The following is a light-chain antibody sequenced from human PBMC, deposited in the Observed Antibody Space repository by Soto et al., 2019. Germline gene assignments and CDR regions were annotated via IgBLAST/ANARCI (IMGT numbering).Light chain of an antibody. CDR3: AAWVDSLPRYV. CDR1: SSNIGSNT. Sequence: QSVLTQPPSASGTPGQRVTISCSGSSSNIGSNTVNWYQQLPGTAPKLLIYNNNQRPSGVPDRFSGSKSGTSASLAIGGLQSEDEADYHCAAWVDSLPRYVFRTGTQLPVL. CDR2: NNN. J-gene: IGLJ1*01. V-gene: IGLV1-44*01.